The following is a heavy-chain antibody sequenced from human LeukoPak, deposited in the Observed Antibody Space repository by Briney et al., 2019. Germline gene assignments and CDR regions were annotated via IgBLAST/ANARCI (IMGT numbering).Heavy chain of an antibody. CDR1: GGSISSGSYY. CDR3: ARDVVGATRPLYWFDP. CDR2: IYTSGST. D-gene: IGHD1-26*01. V-gene: IGHV4-61*02. Sequence: SETLSLTCIVSGGSISSGSYYWSWIRQPAGKGLEWIGRIYTSGSTNYNPSLKSRVTISVDTSKNQFSLTLSSVTAADTAVYYCARDVVGATRPLYWFDPWGQGTLVTVSS. J-gene: IGHJ5*02.